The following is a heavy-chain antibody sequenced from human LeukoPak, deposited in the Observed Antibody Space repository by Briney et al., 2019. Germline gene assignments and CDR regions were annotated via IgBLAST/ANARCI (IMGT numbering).Heavy chain of an antibody. CDR1: GFTFSDYY. Sequence: AGGSLRLSCAASGFTFSDYYMTWLRQAPGKGLEWLSYISNSGSTVFYADSVKGRFTVSRDNAKRSLYLQIESLRDDDTAVYHCALGTINMDFYFGMDVWGQGTTVTVSS. J-gene: IGHJ6*02. D-gene: IGHD2-8*01. V-gene: IGHV3-11*01. CDR2: ISNSGSTV. CDR3: ALGTINMDFYFGMDV.